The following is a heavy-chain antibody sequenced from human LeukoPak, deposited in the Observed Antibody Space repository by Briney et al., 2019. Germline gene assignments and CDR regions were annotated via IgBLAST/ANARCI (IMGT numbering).Heavy chain of an antibody. V-gene: IGHV3-48*04. D-gene: IGHD3-9*01. CDR2: IRSSSSTI. CDR3: ARDHGDILTGYYGFDY. CDR1: GFTFSSYS. Sequence: GGSLRLSCAASGFTFSSYSMNWVRQAPGKGLEWVSYIRSSSSTIYYADSVKGRFTISRDNAKNSLYLQMNSLRAEDTAVYYCARDHGDILTGYYGFDYWGQGTLVTVSS. J-gene: IGHJ4*02.